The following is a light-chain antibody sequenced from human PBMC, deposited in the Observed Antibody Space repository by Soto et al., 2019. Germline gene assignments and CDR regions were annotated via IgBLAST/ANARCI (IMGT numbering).Light chain of an antibody. Sequence: DIQMTQSPSSLSASVGDRVTITCQARQDIRKYLNWYQQKPGKAPKLLIYDASNLETGVPSRFSGSGSGTDFTLTISRLQPEDMATYYCQQYDNLPLTFGTGNTLEL. CDR3: QQYDNLPLT. CDR1: QDIRKY. J-gene: IGKJ2*01. V-gene: IGKV1-33*01. CDR2: DAS.